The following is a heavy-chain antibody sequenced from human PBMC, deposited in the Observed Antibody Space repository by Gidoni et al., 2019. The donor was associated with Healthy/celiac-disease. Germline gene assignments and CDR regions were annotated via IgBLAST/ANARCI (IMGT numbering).Heavy chain of an antibody. CDR3: ARGRASVLGAFDI. V-gene: IGHV4-31*01. J-gene: IGHJ3*02. D-gene: IGHD2-8*01. CDR2: IYYSEST. Sequence: QVQLHASGPGLVKPSQTLSLHCPVSGGSISSGGYYWSWIREHPAKGLEWIGYIYYSESTYYNPSLKSLVTISVDTSKNQFSLKLSSVTAADTAVYYCARGRASVLGAFDIWGQGTMVTVSS. CDR1: GGSISSGGYY.